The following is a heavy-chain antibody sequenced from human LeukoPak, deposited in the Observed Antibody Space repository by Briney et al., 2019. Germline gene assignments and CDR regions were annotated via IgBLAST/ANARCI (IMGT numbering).Heavy chain of an antibody. CDR1: GGSFSGYY. CDR2: INHSGST. V-gene: IGHV4-34*01. J-gene: IGHJ4*02. Sequence: SETLSLTCAVYGGSFSGYYWSWIRQPPGKGLEWIGEINHSGSTNYNPSLKRRVTISVDTSKNQFSLKLSSVTAADTAVYYCARGPFNYVWGSYRSYYFDYWGQGTLVTVSS. CDR3: ARGPFNYVWGSYRSYYFDY. D-gene: IGHD3-16*02.